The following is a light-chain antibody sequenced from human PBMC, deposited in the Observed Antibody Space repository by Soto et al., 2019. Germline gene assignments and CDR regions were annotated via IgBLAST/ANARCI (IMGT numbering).Light chain of an antibody. CDR2: DAS. J-gene: IGKJ5*01. CDR1: QSVRSER. V-gene: IGKV3-20*01. CDR3: QKYDVSPIT. Sequence: EIVLTQSPDNLSLSPGDRATPSCXASQSVRSERLAWYQHKRGQAPRLXIFDASSRATGIPERFSGSGSGTDFTLTITRLEPEDFAVYFCQKYDVSPITFGLGTRLEIK.